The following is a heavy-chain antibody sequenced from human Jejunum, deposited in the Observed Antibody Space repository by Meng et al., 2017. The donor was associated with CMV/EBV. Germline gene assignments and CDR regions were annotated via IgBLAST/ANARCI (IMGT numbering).Heavy chain of an antibody. CDR3: VGGNLVVPASDY. J-gene: IGHJ4*02. CDR1: GFTFSSYW. Sequence: SGFTFSSYWVSWVRQAPGKGLEWVANLMHDGSEKYYVDSVTGRFTISRDNAKNSLYLQLNSLRAEVTAVYYCVGGNLVVPASDYWGQGTLVTVSS. CDR2: LMHDGSEK. V-gene: IGHV3-7*04. D-gene: IGHD2-2*01.